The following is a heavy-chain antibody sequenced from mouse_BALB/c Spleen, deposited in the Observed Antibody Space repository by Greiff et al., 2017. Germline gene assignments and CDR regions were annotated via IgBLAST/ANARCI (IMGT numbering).Heavy chain of an antibody. J-gene: IGHJ2*01. V-gene: IGHV1-26*01. CDR1: GYSFTGYY. CDR3: AREEPGYFDY. Sequence: EVQLQQSGPELVKPGASVKISCKASGYSFTGYYMHWVKQSHVKSLEWIGRINPYNGATSYNQNFKDKASLTVDKSSSTAYMELHSLTSEDSAVYYCAREEPGYFDYWGQGTTLTVSS. CDR2: INPYNGAT.